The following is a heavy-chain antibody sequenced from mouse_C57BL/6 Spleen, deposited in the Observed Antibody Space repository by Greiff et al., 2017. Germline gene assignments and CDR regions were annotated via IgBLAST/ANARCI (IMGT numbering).Heavy chain of an antibody. CDR3: ARCDGYNGGLAY. CDR2: FTMYSDAT. Sequence: LQQSGAELVRPGSSVKLSCKDSYFAIMASAMHWVKQRPGHGLEWIGSFTMYSDATEYSENFKGKATLTANTSSSTAYMELSCLTSEYSAVYYCARCDGYNGGLAYWGQGTLVTVSA. CDR1: YFAIMASA. V-gene: IGHV1-49*01. D-gene: IGHD2-3*01. J-gene: IGHJ3*01.